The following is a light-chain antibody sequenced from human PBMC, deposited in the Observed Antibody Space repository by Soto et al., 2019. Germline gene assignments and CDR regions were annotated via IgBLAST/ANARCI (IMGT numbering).Light chain of an antibody. V-gene: IGKV1-17*03. Sequence: DIPMTQSPSAMSASVGDRVTISCRASHNINYYLAWFQQKPGKVPKRLIYSASSLQSRVPSRFSGSGSCTEFTLTIAGLQTEDTAIYYCLQHNSYPLTFGGGTKVEIK. CDR3: LQHNSYPLT. J-gene: IGKJ4*01. CDR1: HNINYY. CDR2: SAS.